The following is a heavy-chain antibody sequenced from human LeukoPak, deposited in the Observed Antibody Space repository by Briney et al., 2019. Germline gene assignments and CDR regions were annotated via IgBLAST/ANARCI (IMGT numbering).Heavy chain of an antibody. D-gene: IGHD3-22*01. CDR3: VRNSYDSSGYYDY. J-gene: IGHJ4*02. V-gene: IGHV3-74*01. CDR2: IISDGSNT. Sequence: GGSLRLSCAASGFTFSSYWMHWVRQAPGKGLVWVSRIISDGSNTTYADSVKGRFTISRDNAENTLYLQMSSLRAEDTAVYYCVRNSYDSSGYYDYWGQGTLVTVYS. CDR1: GFTFSSYW.